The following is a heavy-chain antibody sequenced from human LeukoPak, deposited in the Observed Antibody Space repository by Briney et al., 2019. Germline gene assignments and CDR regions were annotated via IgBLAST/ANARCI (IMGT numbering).Heavy chain of an antibody. Sequence: AASVKVSCKASGGTFSSYAISWVRQAPGQGLEWMGRIIPILGIANYAQKFQGRVTITADKSTSTAYMELSSLRSEDTAVYYCARDIRSRLESPLDYWGQGTLVTVSS. D-gene: IGHD3-16*01. CDR3: ARDIRSRLESPLDY. CDR1: GGTFSSYA. CDR2: IIPILGIA. J-gene: IGHJ4*02. V-gene: IGHV1-69*04.